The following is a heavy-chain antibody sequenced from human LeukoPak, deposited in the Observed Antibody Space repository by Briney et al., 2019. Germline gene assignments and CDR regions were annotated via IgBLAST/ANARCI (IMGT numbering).Heavy chain of an antibody. Sequence: GGSLRLSCAASGFTFSTYAMHWVRQAPGKGLEWVAVISYDVSKTYYADSVKGRFTISRDNAKNSLYLQMNSLRAEDTAVYYCARVRGGSGRSYAADAFDIWGQGTMVTVSS. D-gene: IGHD1-26*01. CDR3: ARVRGGSGRSYAADAFDI. CDR1: GFTFSTYA. V-gene: IGHV3-30*04. J-gene: IGHJ3*02. CDR2: ISYDVSKT.